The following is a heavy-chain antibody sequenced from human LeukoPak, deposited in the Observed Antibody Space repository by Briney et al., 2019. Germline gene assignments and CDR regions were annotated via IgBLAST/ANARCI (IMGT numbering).Heavy chain of an antibody. CDR2: INHSGST. J-gene: IGHJ4*02. CDR1: GGSFSGYY. Sequence: SETLSLTCAVYGGSFSGYYWSWIRQPPGEGLEWIGEINHSGSTIYNTSLKSRVTISVDTSKNQFSLKLSSVTAADTAVYYCARGLMGATTGPYYFDYWGQGTLVTVSS. V-gene: IGHV4-34*01. CDR3: ARGLMGATTGPYYFDY. D-gene: IGHD1-26*01.